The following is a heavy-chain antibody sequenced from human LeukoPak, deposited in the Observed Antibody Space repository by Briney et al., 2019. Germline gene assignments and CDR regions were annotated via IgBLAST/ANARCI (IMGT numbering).Heavy chain of an antibody. CDR1: GFTFSNYW. J-gene: IGHJ4*02. V-gene: IGHV3-7*02. CDR3: ARTTDGDY. CDR2: IKEDGSEK. Sequence: PGGSLRLSCAASGFTFSNYWMTWVRQAPSKGLEWVAAIKEDGSEKYYVGSVKARFTISRDNAKNSLYLQMSSLRAEDTAVYFCARTTDGDYWGQGALGTVSS. D-gene: IGHD1-1*01.